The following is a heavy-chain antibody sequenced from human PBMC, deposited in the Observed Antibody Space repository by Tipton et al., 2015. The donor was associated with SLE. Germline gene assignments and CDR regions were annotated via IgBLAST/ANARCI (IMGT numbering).Heavy chain of an antibody. V-gene: IGHV4-34*01. D-gene: IGHD3-9*01. CDR3: AREGLHYDILTGLLGRGYYFDH. CDR1: GGSFTGQY. CDR2: ITHSGGT. Sequence: TLSLTCAVYGGSFTGQYWIWIRQPPGKGLEWIGEITHSGGTNYNPSLKSRVSISVDTSKNQFSLRLTSVTAADAAVYYCAREGLHYDILTGLLGRGYYFDHWGQGALVTVSS. J-gene: IGHJ4*02.